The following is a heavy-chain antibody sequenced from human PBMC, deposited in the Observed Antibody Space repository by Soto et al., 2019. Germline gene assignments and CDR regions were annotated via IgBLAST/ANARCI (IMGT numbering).Heavy chain of an antibody. Sequence: QLQLQESGPGLLQPSETLSLTCTVSGGSVSSGSYYWVWVRQPPGEGLEWIARIYYSGRTYYNPYLRRRATTSIDTSNNQFSLTLTSVTAADTAVYYCTRIVAGTSAGADYWGQGSLVTASS. V-gene: IGHV4-39*01. J-gene: IGHJ4*01. D-gene: IGHD6-19*01. CDR3: TRIVAGTSAGADY. CDR2: IYYSGRT. CDR1: GGSVSSGSYY.